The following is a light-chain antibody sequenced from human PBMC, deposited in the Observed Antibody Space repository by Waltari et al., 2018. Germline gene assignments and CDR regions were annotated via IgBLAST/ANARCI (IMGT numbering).Light chain of an antibody. Sequence: DIVMTQSPDSLAVSLGERATINCKSSQSLFYSSNSKNYLAWYQQKPGQSPKQLIYWASARESGVPDRFSGSGSGTDFTLTIGTLQAEDVAVYYCHQYYSLFTFGPGTKVDIK. CDR1: QSLFYSSNSKNY. CDR2: WAS. V-gene: IGKV4-1*01. CDR3: HQYYSLFT. J-gene: IGKJ3*01.